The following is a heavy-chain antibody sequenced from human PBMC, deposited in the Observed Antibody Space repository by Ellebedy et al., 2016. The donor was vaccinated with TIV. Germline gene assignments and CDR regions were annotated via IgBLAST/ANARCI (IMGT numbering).Heavy chain of an antibody. CDR3: ARVAITAAVGGGFFDL. J-gene: IGHJ2*01. D-gene: IGHD6-13*01. V-gene: IGHV4-34*10. Sequence: MPSETLSLTCAVYGGSFSNYYWSWIRQPPGKGLEWIGDINNSGSNNYNPSLKSRFTISVDTSKNQISLTLMNSVSAADTAVYYCARVAITAAVGGGFFDLWGRGTLVTVSS. CDR1: GGSFSNYY. CDR2: INNSGSN.